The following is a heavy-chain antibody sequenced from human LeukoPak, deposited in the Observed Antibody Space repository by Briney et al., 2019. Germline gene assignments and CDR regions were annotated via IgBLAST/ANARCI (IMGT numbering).Heavy chain of an antibody. Sequence: ASVRVSYKTSGYIFTDYYIHWVRQAPGQGLEWMGWINTKSGRTSSARKFQGRVTMTRDPSITTVYMDMAWLTSDDTAIYFCARADFIDAGPYLIGPWGQGTLVTVSS. D-gene: IGHD2-2*01. J-gene: IGHJ5*02. CDR3: ARADFIDAGPYLIGP. V-gene: IGHV1-2*02. CDR2: INTKSGRT. CDR1: GYIFTDYY.